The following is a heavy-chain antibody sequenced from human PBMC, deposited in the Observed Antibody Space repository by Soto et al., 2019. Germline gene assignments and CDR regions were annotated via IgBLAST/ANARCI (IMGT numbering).Heavy chain of an antibody. Sequence: QVQLVESGGGLVTPGGSLRLSCAASGFTFSDYYMTWIRQAPGKGLEWVSVIGYDDRTIYYTNSVKGRFTISRDNAKNSLYLQMNSLRAEDTAVYYCARRRESHYGLDFWGKGTTVTVGS. V-gene: IGHV3-11*01. CDR2: IGYDDRTI. CDR1: GFTFSDYY. CDR3: ARRRESHYGLDF. J-gene: IGHJ6*04.